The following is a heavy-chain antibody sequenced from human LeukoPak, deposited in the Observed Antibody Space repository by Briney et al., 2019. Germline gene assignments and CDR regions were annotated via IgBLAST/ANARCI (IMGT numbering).Heavy chain of an antibody. V-gene: IGHV3-30-3*01. D-gene: IGHD4-17*01. CDR1: GFTFSSYA. CDR2: ISYDGSNK. CDR3: AKDPNGDYIGTFDI. Sequence: GGSLRLSCAASGFTFSSYAMHWVRQAPGKGLEWVAVISYDGSNKYYAASVQGRFTISRDNSKNTLYLQMNSLKAEDTAVYYCAKDPNGDYIGTFDIWGQGTMVTVSS. J-gene: IGHJ3*02.